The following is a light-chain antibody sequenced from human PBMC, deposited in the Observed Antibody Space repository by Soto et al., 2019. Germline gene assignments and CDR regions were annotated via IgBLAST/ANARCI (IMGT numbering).Light chain of an antibody. Sequence: DVVLTQSPLSSPVTRGQPASISCRSSESLQHRDGNTYLNWLHQRPGQPPRLLIYKVSNRFSGVPDRFSGSGAGTDFTLKISRVEAEDVGVYYCMQATQYRPYTFGQGTKLEIK. V-gene: IGKV2-24*01. CDR3: MQATQYRPYT. J-gene: IGKJ2*01. CDR1: ESLQHRDGNTY. CDR2: KVS.